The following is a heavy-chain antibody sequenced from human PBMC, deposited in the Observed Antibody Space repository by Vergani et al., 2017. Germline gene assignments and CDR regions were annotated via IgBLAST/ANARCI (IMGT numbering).Heavy chain of an antibody. CDR1: GYTFTSYA. CDR2: SNAGNGNT. D-gene: IGHD3-10*01. Sequence: QVQLVQSGAEVKKPGSSVKVSCKASGYTFTSYAMHWVRQAPGQRLEWMGWSNAGNGNTKYSQEFQGRVTITRDTSASTAYMELSSLRSEDTAVYYCATGGEITMVRGVNLYDYWGQGTLVTVSS. V-gene: IGHV1-3*02. CDR3: ATGGEITMVRGVNLYDY. J-gene: IGHJ4*02.